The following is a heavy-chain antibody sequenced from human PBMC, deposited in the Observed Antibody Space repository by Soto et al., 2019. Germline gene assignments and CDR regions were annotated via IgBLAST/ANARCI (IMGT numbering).Heavy chain of an antibody. J-gene: IGHJ4*02. Sequence: SETLPLTCTVSGGSISSINYYWSWIRHLPGKGLEWIGYIYHSGIAYYNPSLKSRVHLSVDTSKNQLSLNLSSVTAADTAVYYCAGKPNALYYLDYWGQGALVT. V-gene: IGHV4-31*03. CDR2: IYHSGIA. D-gene: IGHD2-8*01. CDR3: AGKPNALYYLDY. CDR1: GGSISSINYY.